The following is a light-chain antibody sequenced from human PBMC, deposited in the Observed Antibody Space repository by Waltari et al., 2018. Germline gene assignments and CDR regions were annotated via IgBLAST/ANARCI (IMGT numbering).Light chain of an antibody. J-gene: IGLJ3*02. CDR3: SSYAGSSTFVM. V-gene: IGLV2-23*02. CDR1: TIDVGIYNL. CDR2: ELT. Sequence: QSALTQPASVSGSPGQSITISCTGTTIDVGIYNLVSWYQQHPGKAPKLLIYELTKRPSGVSNRFSGSKSGTTASLTISGLQSEDEADYHCSSYAGSSTFVMFGGGTKLTVL.